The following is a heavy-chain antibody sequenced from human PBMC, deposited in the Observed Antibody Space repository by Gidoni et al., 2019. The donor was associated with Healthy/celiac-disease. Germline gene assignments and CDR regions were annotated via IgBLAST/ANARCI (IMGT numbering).Heavy chain of an antibody. CDR1: SSYG. D-gene: IGHD2-2*01. CDR2: ISYDGSNK. CDR3: ASLDIVVVPAAIQPAFDI. J-gene: IGHJ3*02. V-gene: IGHV3-30*03. Sequence: SSYGMHWVRQAPGKGLEWVAVISYDGSNKYYADSVKGRFTISRDNSKNTLYLQMNSLRAEDTAVYYCASLDIVVVPAAIQPAFDIWGQGTMVTVSS.